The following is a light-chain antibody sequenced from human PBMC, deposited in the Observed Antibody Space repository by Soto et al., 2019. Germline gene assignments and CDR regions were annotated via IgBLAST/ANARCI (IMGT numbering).Light chain of an antibody. V-gene: IGLV2-14*01. CDR2: EVS. J-gene: IGLJ1*01. CDR3: SSYTTTSTRV. Sequence: QSVLTQPASVSGSPGQSITISCTGTSSDVGGYNYVSWYQQHPGKAPKLMICEVSNRPSGVSNRFSGSKSGNTASLTISGLQAEDEADYYCSSYTTTSTRVFGTGTKVTVL. CDR1: SSDVGGYNY.